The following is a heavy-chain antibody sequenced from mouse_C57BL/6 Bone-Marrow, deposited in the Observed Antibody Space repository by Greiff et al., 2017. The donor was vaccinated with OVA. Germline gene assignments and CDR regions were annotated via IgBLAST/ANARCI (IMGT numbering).Heavy chain of an antibody. J-gene: IGHJ3*01. CDR1: GYTFTTYP. D-gene: IGHD1-1*01. CDR2: FHPYNDDT. Sequence: ESGAELVKPGASVKMSCKASGYTFTTYPIEWMKQNHGKSLEWIGNFHPYNDDTKYNEKFKGKATLTVEKSSSTVYLELSRLTSDDSAVYYCARQHYGSSYAWFAYWGQGTLVTVSA. CDR3: ARQHYGSSYAWFAY. V-gene: IGHV1-47*01.